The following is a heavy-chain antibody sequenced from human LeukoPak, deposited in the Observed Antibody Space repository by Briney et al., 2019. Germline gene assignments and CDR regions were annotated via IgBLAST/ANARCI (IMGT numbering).Heavy chain of an antibody. D-gene: IGHD2-21*01. V-gene: IGHV1-69*06. CDR3: ARALGEAGFDP. J-gene: IGHJ5*02. Sequence: ASVKVSCKASEYTFTSYYVHWVRQAPGQGLEWMGGIIPIFGTANYAQKFQGRVTITADKSTSTAYMELSSLRSEDTAVYYCARALGEAGFDPWGQGTLVTVSS. CDR2: IIPIFGTA. CDR1: EYTFTSYY.